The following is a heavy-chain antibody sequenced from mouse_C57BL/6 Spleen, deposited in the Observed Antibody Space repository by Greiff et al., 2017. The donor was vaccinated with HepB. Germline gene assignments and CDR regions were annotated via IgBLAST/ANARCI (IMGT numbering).Heavy chain of an antibody. CDR3: ARAYGSSYDYFDY. CDR2: INPSSGYT. CDR1: GYTFTSYW. J-gene: IGHJ2*01. Sequence: VQLQESGAELAKPGASVKLSCKASGYTFTSYWMHWVNQRPGQGLEWIGYINPSSGYTKYNQKFKDKATLTADKSSSTAYMQMSSLTYEDSAVYYCARAYGSSYDYFDYWGQGTTLTVSS. D-gene: IGHD1-1*01. V-gene: IGHV1-7*01.